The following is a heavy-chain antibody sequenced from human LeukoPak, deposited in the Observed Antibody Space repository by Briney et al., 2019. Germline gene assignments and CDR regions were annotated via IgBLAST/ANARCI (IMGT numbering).Heavy chain of an antibody. V-gene: IGHV3-74*01. Sequence: PWRSLRLSCAASGFTFSSYWMHWVRQAPGKGLVLVSRINSDGSSTSYADSVKGRFTTSGDNAKHTLYRQMNSLRAEDTAVYYCARVRYFDWLLPYYYYGMDVWGKGTTVTVSS. CDR1: GFTFSSYW. CDR3: ARVRYFDWLLPYYYYGMDV. CDR2: INSDGSST. J-gene: IGHJ6*04. D-gene: IGHD3-9*01.